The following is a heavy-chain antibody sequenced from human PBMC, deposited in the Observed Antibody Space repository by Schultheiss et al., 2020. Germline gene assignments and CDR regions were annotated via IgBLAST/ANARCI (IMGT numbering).Heavy chain of an antibody. V-gene: IGHV3-48*04. CDR1: GFTFSSYG. CDR2: ISWNSGTI. CDR3: ARHFPPYGDYPFYFDY. Sequence: GGSLRLSCAASGFTFSSYGMHWVRQAPDKGLEWVSGISWNSGTIAYADSVKGRFTISRDNAKNSLYLQMNSLRAEDTAVYYCARHFPPYGDYPFYFDYWGQGTLVTVSS. J-gene: IGHJ4*02. D-gene: IGHD4-17*01.